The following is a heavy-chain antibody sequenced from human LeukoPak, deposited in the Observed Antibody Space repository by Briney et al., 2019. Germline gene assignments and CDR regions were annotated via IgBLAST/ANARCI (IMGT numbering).Heavy chain of an antibody. CDR2: INHSGST. D-gene: IGHD6-19*01. CDR3: ARGRQWLDFDY. J-gene: IGHJ4*02. CDR1: GGSFSGYY. Sequence: SETLSLTCAVYGGSFSGYYWSWIRQPPGKGLEWIGEINHSGSTNYNPSLRSRVTISVDTSKNQFSLKLSSVTAADTAVYYCARGRQWLDFDYWGQGTLVTVSS. V-gene: IGHV4-34*01.